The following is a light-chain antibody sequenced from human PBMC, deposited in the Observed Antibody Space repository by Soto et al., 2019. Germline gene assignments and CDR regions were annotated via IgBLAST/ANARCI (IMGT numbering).Light chain of an antibody. V-gene: IGKV3-15*01. Sequence: EIVMTQSPATLSASPGERATLSCRASQSLNINLAWYQQKPGQAPRLLIYSASTRATGISARFSGSGSGTEFTLTISSLQSEDFALYFCQQHKNWPLTFGGGTKVEI. CDR3: QQHKNWPLT. CDR2: SAS. J-gene: IGKJ4*01. CDR1: QSLNIN.